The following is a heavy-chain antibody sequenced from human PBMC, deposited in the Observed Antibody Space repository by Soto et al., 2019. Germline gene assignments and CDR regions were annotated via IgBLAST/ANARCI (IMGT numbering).Heavy chain of an antibody. J-gene: IGHJ6*02. V-gene: IGHV1-8*01. Sequence: GASVKVSCKASGYTFTSYDINWVRQATGQGLEWMGWMNPNSGNTGYAQKFQGRVTMTRNTSISTAYMELSSLRSEDTAVYYCARFPAVNTIFGVVIRGYYYYYGMDVWGQGTTVTVSS. D-gene: IGHD3-3*01. CDR1: GYTFTSYD. CDR2: MNPNSGNT. CDR3: ARFPAVNTIFGVVIRGYYYYYGMDV.